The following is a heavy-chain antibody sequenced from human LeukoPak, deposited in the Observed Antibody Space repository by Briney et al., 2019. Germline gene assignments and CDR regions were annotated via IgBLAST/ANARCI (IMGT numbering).Heavy chain of an antibody. Sequence: GSLRLSCAASGFTFSDYNMNWVRQAPGKGLEWVSYITGSGSTIFYADSVKGRFTISRDNVKNSLYLQMNSLRAEDTAVYYCARPTSSGWYSHWGQGTVVTVSS. CDR2: ITGSGSTI. CDR1: GFTFSDYN. V-gene: IGHV3-48*01. CDR3: ARPTSSGWYSH. J-gene: IGHJ4*03. D-gene: IGHD6-19*01.